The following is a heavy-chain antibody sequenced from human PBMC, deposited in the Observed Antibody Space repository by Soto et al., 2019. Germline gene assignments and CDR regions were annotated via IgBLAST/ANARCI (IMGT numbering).Heavy chain of an antibody. V-gene: IGHV1-8*01. D-gene: IGHD1-7*01. CDR2: MNPNSGNT. J-gene: IGHJ6*03. CDR1: GYTFTSYD. Sequence: GASVTVSCKASGYTFTSYDINWVRQATGQGLEWMGWMNPNSGNTGYAQKFQGRVTMTRNTSISTAYMELSSLRSEDTAVYYCARGVRATGTTGYYYYMDVWGKGTTVTVSS. CDR3: ARGVRATGTTGYYYYMDV.